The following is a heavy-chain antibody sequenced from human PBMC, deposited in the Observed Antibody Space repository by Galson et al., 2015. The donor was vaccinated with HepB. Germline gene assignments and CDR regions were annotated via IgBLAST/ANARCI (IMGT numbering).Heavy chain of an antibody. Sequence: SLRLSCAASGITFSNAWMSWVRQAPGKGLEWVGRIKSKTDGGTTDYAAPVKGRFSISRDDSKNTLYLQMKSVKTEDTAMYYCTTDMLLDFWSGRDYWGQGTLVTVSS. D-gene: IGHD3-3*01. CDR2: IKSKTDGGTT. CDR1: GITFSNAW. CDR3: TTDMLLDFWSGRDY. V-gene: IGHV3-15*05. J-gene: IGHJ4*02.